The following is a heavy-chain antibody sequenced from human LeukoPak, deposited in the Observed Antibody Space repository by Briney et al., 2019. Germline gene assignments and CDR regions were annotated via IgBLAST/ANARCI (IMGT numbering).Heavy chain of an antibody. D-gene: IGHD6-19*01. Sequence: ASVKVSCKASGYTFTGYYMHWVRQAPGQGLEWMGRMNPNSGGTNYAQKFQGRVTMTRDTSISTAYMELSRLRSDDTAVYYCAGGSGWYKDAFDIWGQGTMVTVSS. CDR2: MNPNSGGT. CDR1: GYTFTGYY. V-gene: IGHV1-2*06. J-gene: IGHJ3*02. CDR3: AGGSGWYKDAFDI.